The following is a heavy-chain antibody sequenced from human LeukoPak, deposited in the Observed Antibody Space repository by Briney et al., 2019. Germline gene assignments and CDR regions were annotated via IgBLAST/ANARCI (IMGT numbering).Heavy chain of an antibody. J-gene: IGHJ4*02. Sequence: GGSLRLSCAASGFTFSSYAMTWVRQAPGKGLEWVANIKTDGSQIYYVDSVKGRFTISRDNAKNSLYLQVNSLRAEDTAVYYCARDLNWETYWGQGTLVSVSS. V-gene: IGHV3-7*01. CDR2: IKTDGSQI. CDR1: GFTFSSYA. D-gene: IGHD7-27*01. CDR3: ARDLNWETY.